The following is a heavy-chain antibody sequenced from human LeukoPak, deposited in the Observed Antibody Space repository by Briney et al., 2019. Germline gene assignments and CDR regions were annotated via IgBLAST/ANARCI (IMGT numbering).Heavy chain of an antibody. CDR3: ASKYSSTWYYDY. CDR1: GGSISTDY. V-gene: IGHV4-59*01. D-gene: IGHD6-13*01. J-gene: IGHJ4*02. Sequence: PSETLSLTCAVSGGSISTDYWSWIRQPPGKGLEWIGYINYSGSTNYNPSLRSRVTISVDTSKKQSSLKLTSVTAADTAVYYCASKYSSTWYYDYWGQGTLVTVSS. CDR2: INYSGST.